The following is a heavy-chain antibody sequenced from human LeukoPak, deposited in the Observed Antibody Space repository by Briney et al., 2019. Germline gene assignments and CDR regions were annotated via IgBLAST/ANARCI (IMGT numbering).Heavy chain of an antibody. D-gene: IGHD1-26*01. Sequence: ASVKVSCKASGYTFTSYGISWVRQAPGQGLEWMGWISAYNGNTNYARKFQGRVTMTRDMSTSTVYMALSSLRSEDTAVYYCASVKRGASYYFDYWGQGTLVTVSS. CDR2: ISAYNGNT. CDR3: ASVKRGASYYFDY. V-gene: IGHV1-18*01. J-gene: IGHJ4*02. CDR1: GYTFTSYG.